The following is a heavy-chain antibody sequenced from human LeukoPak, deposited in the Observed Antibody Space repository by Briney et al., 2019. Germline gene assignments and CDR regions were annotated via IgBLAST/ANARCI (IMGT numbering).Heavy chain of an antibody. CDR1: GGTFSSYA. CDR2: IIPIFGTA. D-gene: IGHD3-10*01. Sequence: ASVKVSCKASGGTFSSYAISGVRQAPGQGLEWMGGIIPIFGTANYAQKFQGRVTITADESTSTAYMELSSLRSEDTAVYYCAREQDYGSGIQLFDPWGQGTLVTVSS. J-gene: IGHJ5*02. CDR3: AREQDYGSGIQLFDP. V-gene: IGHV1-69*13.